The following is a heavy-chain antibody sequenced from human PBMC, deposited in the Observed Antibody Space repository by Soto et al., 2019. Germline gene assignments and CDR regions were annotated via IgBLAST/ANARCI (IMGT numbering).Heavy chain of an antibody. CDR3: ARDEIVVVPAAPWGWFDP. CDR2: ISAYNGNT. J-gene: IGHJ5*02. CDR1: GYTFTSYG. D-gene: IGHD2-2*01. V-gene: IGHV1-18*01. Sequence: QVQLVQSGAEVKKPGASVKVSCKASGYTFTSYGISWVRQAPGQGLEWMGWISAYNGNTYYAQKLQGRVTMTTDTSTSTAYMELRSLRSDDTAVYYCARDEIVVVPAAPWGWFDPWGQGTLVTVSS.